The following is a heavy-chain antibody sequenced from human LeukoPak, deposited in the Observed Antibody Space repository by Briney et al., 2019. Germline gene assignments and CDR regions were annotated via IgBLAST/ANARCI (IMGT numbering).Heavy chain of an antibody. V-gene: IGHV4-59*01. CDR2: IYSSGST. D-gene: IGHD3-10*01. CDR3: ARVYDSGSQAYFYYMDV. Sequence: SETLSLTCNVSGGSIRGYYWSWIRQPPGKGLEWIGYIYSSGSTNYNPSLKSRVTMSVDTSKNQFSLKVNSVTAADTAVYYCARVYDSGSQAYFYYMDVWGKGTTVTISS. CDR1: GGSIRGYY. J-gene: IGHJ6*03.